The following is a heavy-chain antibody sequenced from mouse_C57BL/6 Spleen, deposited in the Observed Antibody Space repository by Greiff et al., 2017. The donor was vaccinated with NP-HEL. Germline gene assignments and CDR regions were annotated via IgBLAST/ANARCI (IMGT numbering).Heavy chain of an antibody. J-gene: IGHJ2*01. CDR2: IWSGGST. D-gene: IGHD1-1*01. Sequence: VQLVESGPGLVQPSQSLSITCTVSGFSLTSYGVHWVRQSPGKGLEWLGVIWSGGSTDYNAAFISRLSISKDNSKSQVFFKMNSLQADDTAIYYCASYYYGSRYYFDYWGQGTTLTVSS. CDR3: ASYYYGSRYYFDY. CDR1: GFSLTSYG. V-gene: IGHV2-2*01.